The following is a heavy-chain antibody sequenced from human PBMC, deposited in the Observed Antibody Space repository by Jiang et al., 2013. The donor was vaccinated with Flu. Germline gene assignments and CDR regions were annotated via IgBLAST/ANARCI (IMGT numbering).Heavy chain of an antibody. Sequence: KPSQTLSLTRTVSGDSNRKWCLLLELDPAGTRKGLEWIGHISHGGNTDYNPSLKSRVTISVDTSKNQFSLKLNSVTAADTAVYYCARLYQLLFWIDPWGQGTLVTVSS. CDR3: ARLYQLLFWIDP. CDR1: GDSNRKWCLL. D-gene: IGHD1-7*01. CDR2: ISHGGNT. J-gene: IGHJ5*02. V-gene: IGHV4-30-2*01.